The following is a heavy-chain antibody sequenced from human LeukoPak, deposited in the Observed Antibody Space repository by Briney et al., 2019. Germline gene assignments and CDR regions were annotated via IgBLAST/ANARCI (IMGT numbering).Heavy chain of an antibody. Sequence: GGSLRLSCAASGFTFSSYEMNWVRQAPGKGLEWVSYISSSGSTIYYADSVKGRFTISRDNAKNSLYLQMNSLRAEDTAVYYCARVGYSDPELDYWGQGTLVTVSS. CDR1: GFTFSSYE. J-gene: IGHJ4*02. V-gene: IGHV3-48*03. CDR3: ARVGYSDPELDY. CDR2: ISSSGSTI. D-gene: IGHD6-13*01.